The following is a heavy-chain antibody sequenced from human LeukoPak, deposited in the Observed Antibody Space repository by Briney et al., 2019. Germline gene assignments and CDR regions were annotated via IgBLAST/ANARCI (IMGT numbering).Heavy chain of an antibody. V-gene: IGHV3-30*18. CDR2: ISYDGSNK. D-gene: IGHD6-13*01. Sequence: GGSLRLSCAASGFTFSSYGMHWVRQAPGKGLEWVAVISYDGSNKYYADSVKGRFTISRDNSKNTLYLQMNSLRAEDTAMYYCAKHKYSSSWYGLDYWGQGALVTVSS. CDR3: AKHKYSSSWYGLDY. J-gene: IGHJ4*02. CDR1: GFTFSSYG.